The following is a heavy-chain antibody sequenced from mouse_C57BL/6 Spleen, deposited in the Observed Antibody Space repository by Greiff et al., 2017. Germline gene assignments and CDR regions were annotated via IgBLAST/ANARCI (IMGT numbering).Heavy chain of an antibody. V-gene: IGHV5-17*01. CDR3: ARCLTGTMNFDY. D-gene: IGHD4-1*01. CDR2: ISSGSSTI. CDR1: GFTFSDYG. Sequence: EVKLVESGGGLVKPGGSLKLSCAASGFTFSDYGMHWVRQAPEKGLEWVAYISSGSSTIYYADTVKGRFTISRDNATNTLFLQMTSLRSEDTAMYYCARCLTGTMNFDYWGQGTTLTVSS. J-gene: IGHJ2*01.